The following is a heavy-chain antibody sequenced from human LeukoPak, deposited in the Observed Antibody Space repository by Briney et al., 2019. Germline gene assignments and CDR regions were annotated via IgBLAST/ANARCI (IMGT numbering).Heavy chain of an antibody. CDR1: GFTFSSYW. CDR3: ARDLSDYGDYIDY. V-gene: IGHV3-7*01. J-gene: IGHJ4*02. CDR2: IKQDGSEK. Sequence: GGSLRLSCAASGFTFSSYWMSGVRQAPGKGLEWVANIKQDGSEKYYVDSVKGRFTISRDNAKNSLYLQMNSLRAEDTAVYYCARDLSDYGDYIDYWGQGTLVTVSS. D-gene: IGHD4-17*01.